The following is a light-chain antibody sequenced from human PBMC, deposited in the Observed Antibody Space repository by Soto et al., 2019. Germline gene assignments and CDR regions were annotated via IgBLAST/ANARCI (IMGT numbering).Light chain of an antibody. V-gene: IGKV3-20*01. CDR2: SAS. CDR3: QQYNKWPIT. CDR1: QSVSSNS. Sequence: EIVLTQSPGTLSLSPGERATLSCRASQSVSSNSLAWDQHRTGQAPRLLIPSASSTATGIPDRFSVSGSGTDFTLTISRLELEDFAVYSCQQYNKWPITFGQ. J-gene: IGKJ5*01.